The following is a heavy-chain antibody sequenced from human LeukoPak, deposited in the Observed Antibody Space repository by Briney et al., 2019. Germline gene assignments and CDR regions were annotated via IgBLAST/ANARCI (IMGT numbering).Heavy chain of an antibody. V-gene: IGHV4-38-2*01. CDR2: IYHSGST. D-gene: IGHD3-10*01. CDR1: GYSISSGYY. Sequence: SETLSLTCGVSGYSISSGYYWGWIRQPPGKGLEWIGSIYHSGSTYYNPSLKSRVTISVDTSKNQFSLKLSSVTAADTAVYYCARVVVRGVIMPNDAFDIWGQGTMVTVSS. CDR3: ARVVVRGVIMPNDAFDI. J-gene: IGHJ3*02.